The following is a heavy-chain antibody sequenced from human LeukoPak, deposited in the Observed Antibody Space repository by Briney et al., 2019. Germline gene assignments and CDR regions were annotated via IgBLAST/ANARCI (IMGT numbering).Heavy chain of an antibody. Sequence: ASVKVSCKASGGTFSSYAISWVRQAPGQGLEWTGGIIPIFGTANYAQKFQGRVTITADESTSTAYTELSSLRSEDTAVYYCARGSIAAAGTDLDYWGQGTLVTVSS. CDR2: IIPIFGTA. CDR3: ARGSIAAAGTDLDY. V-gene: IGHV1-69*13. D-gene: IGHD6-13*01. CDR1: GGTFSSYA. J-gene: IGHJ4*02.